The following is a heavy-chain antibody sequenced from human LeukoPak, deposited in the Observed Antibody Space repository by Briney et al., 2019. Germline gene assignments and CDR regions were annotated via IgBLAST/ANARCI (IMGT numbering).Heavy chain of an antibody. Sequence: GGSLRLSCAASGFTFSGYSMNWVRQAPGKGLEWVSSISTTSDYIHYADSLKGRVAISRDNAKNSLYLQMNSLRAEDTAVYYCARGGIYSQGFDYWGQGSLVNVSS. J-gene: IGHJ4*02. V-gene: IGHV3-21*01. CDR1: GFTFSGYS. CDR2: ISTTSDYI. CDR3: ARGGIYSQGFDY. D-gene: IGHD6-13*01.